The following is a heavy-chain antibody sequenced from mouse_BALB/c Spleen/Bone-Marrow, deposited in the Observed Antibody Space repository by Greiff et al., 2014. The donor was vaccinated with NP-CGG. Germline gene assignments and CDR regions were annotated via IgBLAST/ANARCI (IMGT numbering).Heavy chain of an antibody. CDR2: INPYNGGT. J-gene: IGHJ3*01. CDR1: GYSFTGYT. D-gene: IGHD1-1*01. V-gene: IGHV1-18*01. CDR3: AREDYGSSYGFAY. Sequence: VQLQQSGPELVKPGASMKISCKASGYSFTGYTMNWVKQSHGKNLEWIGLINPYNGGTSYNQKFKGKATLTVDKSSNTAYMELLSLTSEDSAVYYCAREDYGSSYGFAYWGQGALVTVSA.